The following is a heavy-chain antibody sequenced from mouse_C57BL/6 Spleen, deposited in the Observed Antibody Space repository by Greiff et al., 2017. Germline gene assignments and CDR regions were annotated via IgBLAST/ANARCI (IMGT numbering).Heavy chain of an antibody. J-gene: IGHJ3*01. V-gene: IGHV5-17*01. CDR2: ISSGSSTI. Sequence: EVKLVESGGGLVKPGGSLKLSCAASGFNFSDYGMHWVRQAPEKGLEWVAYISSGSSTIYYAATVQGRFTISRDNAEDTLFLQMTSLKSEGTAMYDCASQTPITTDPFAYWGQGTLVTVSA. D-gene: IGHD1-1*01. CDR1: GFNFSDYG. CDR3: ASQTPITTDPFAY.